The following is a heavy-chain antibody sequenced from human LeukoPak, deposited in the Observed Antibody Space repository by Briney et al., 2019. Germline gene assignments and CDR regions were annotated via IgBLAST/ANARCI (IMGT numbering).Heavy chain of an antibody. V-gene: IGHV1-46*01. D-gene: IGHD3-10*01. CDR1: GFTFTNYH. Sequence: GASVKVSCKASGFTFTNYHIHWVRQAPGQGLEWMGIINPIDGTTAYTQHFQGRITMTRDTSISTAYMELSRLRSDDTAVYYCAREDTMAGGVPRFFDYWGQGPLVTVSS. CDR3: AREDTMAGGVPRFFDY. CDR2: INPIDGTT. J-gene: IGHJ4*02.